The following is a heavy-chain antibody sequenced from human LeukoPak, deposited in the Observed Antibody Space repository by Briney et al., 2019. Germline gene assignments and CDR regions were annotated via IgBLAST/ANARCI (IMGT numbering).Heavy chain of an antibody. J-gene: IGHJ4*02. Sequence: SETLSLTCTVSGGSISSSSYYWGWIRQPPGKGLEWIGSIYYSGSTYYNPSLKSRVTISADTSKNQFSLKLSSVTAADTAVYYCARGPYVWGSYRPYYFDYWGQGTLVTVSS. CDR1: GGSISSSSYY. CDR2: IYYSGST. CDR3: ARGPYVWGSYRPYYFDY. V-gene: IGHV4-39*01. D-gene: IGHD3-16*02.